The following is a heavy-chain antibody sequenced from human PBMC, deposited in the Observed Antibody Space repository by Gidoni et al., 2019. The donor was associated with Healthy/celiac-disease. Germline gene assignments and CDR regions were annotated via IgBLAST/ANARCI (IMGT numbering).Heavy chain of an antibody. V-gene: IGHV3-23*01. CDR1: GFTFSSSA. CDR2: ISGSGGST. D-gene: IGHD3-22*01. CDR3: AKGGDTMIVVVITTLGMDV. Sequence: EVQLLESGGGLVQPGGSLRLSCAASGFTFSSSALSWVRQAPGKGLEWVSAISGSGGSTYYADSVKGRFTISRDNSKNTLYLQMNSRRAEDTAVYYCAKGGDTMIVVVITTLGMDVWGQGTTVTVSS. J-gene: IGHJ6*02.